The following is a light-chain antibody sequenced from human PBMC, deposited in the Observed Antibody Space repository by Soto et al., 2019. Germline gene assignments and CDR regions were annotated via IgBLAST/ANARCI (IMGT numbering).Light chain of an antibody. CDR2: AAS. CDR1: QSISTY. V-gene: IGKV1-39*01. Sequence: DIQMTQSPSSLPASVGDRVTLTCRASQSISTYLNWYQQKPGKAPKLLIYAASSLQSGVPSRLSGSASGPDFTLTISRLQPEDFATYYCQQSYTIPYTFGQGTKLEIK. J-gene: IGKJ2*01. CDR3: QQSYTIPYT.